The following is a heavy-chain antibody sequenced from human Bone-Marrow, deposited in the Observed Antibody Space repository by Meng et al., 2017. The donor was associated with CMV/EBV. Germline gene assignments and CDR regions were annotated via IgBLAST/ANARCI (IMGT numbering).Heavy chain of an antibody. D-gene: IGHD2-2*02. CDR3: ARSQIVVVPAAITNWFDP. Sequence: SETLSLTCAVSGGSISSNWWSWVRQPPGKGLEWIGEIYHSGSTNYSPSLKSRVTISVDKSKNQFSLKLSSVTAADTAVYYCARSQIVVVPAAITNWFDPWGQGTLVTVSS. CDR2: IYHSGST. CDR1: GGSISSNW. V-gene: IGHV4-4*02. J-gene: IGHJ5*02.